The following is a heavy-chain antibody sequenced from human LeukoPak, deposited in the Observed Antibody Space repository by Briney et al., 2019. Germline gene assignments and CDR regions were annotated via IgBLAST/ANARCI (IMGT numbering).Heavy chain of an antibody. D-gene: IGHD2-2*01. CDR2: INPNSGGT. J-gene: IGHJ5*02. CDR3: ARGRRIVVPAASQVDP. Sequence: ASVNVSFKSSGYTFTVYYMHWVRQAPGQGLEWMGWINPNSGGTNYAQKFQGRVTMTRDTSISTAYMELSRLRSDDTAVYYCARGRRIVVPAASQVDPWGQGTLVTVSS. CDR1: GYTFTVYY. V-gene: IGHV1-2*02.